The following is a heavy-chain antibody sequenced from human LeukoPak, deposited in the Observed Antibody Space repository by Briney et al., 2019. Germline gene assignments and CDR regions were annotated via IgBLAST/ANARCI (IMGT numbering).Heavy chain of an antibody. CDR2: INHSGST. V-gene: IGHV4-34*09. CDR3: ASETGYCSGGSCYPHYYYGMDV. Sequence: PSETLSLTCAVYGGSFSGYYWSWIRQPPGKGLEWIGEINHSGSTNYNPSLKSRVTISVDTSKNQFSLKLSSVTAADTAVYYCASETGYCSGGSCYPHYYYGMDVWGQGTTVTVSS. CDR1: GGSFSGYY. J-gene: IGHJ6*02. D-gene: IGHD2-15*01.